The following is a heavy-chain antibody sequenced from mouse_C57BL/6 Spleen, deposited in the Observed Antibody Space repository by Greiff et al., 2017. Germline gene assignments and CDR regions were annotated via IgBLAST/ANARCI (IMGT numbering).Heavy chain of an antibody. D-gene: IGHD1-1*01. V-gene: IGHV1-80*01. J-gene: IGHJ1*03. CDR3: AREGGSSHWYFDV. Sequence: QVQLQQSGAELVKPGASVKISCKASGYAFSSYWMNWVKQRPGKGLEWIGQIYPGDGDTNYNGKFKGKATLTADKSSSTAYMQLRSLTSEDSAVYFCAREGGSSHWYFDVWGTGTTVTVSS. CDR2: IYPGDGDT. CDR1: GYAFSSYW.